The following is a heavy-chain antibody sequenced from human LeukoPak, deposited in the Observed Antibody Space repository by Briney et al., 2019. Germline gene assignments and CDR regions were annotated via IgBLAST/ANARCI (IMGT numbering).Heavy chain of an antibody. J-gene: IGHJ4*02. CDR2: IYSSWGT. V-gene: IGHV4-61*02. D-gene: IGHD3-22*01. CDR1: GGSISSGSYY. CDR3: ARDRYYYDSIGYYQLDY. Sequence: NPSQTLSLTCTVSGGSISSGSYYWTWIRQPAGKGLEWIVRIYSSWGTNYNPSLKSRVTMSLDTSKNQFSLKLTYVTAADTAVYYCARDRYYYDSIGYYQLDYWGQGTLVTVSS.